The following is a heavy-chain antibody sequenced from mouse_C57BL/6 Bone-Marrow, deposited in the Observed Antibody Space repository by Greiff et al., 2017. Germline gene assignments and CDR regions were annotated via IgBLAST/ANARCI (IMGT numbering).Heavy chain of an antibody. J-gene: IGHJ2*01. CDR1: GFNIKDDY. CDR2: IDPENGDT. CDR3: TTSFYYVNY. V-gene: IGHV14-4*01. D-gene: IGHD2-1*01. Sequence: VQLQQSGAELVRPGASVKLSCTASGFNIKDDYMHWVKQRPEQGLEWIGWIDPENGDTEYASKFQGKATITADTSSNTAYLQLSSLTSEDTAVYYCTTSFYYVNYWGQGTTLTVSS.